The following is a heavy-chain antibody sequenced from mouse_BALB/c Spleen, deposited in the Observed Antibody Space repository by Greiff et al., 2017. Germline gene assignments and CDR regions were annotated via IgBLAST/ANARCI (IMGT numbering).Heavy chain of an antibody. Sequence: VQLQQSGAELARPGASVKLSCKASGYTFTSYWMQWVKQRPGQGLEWIGAIYPGDGDTRYTQKFKGKATLTADKSSSTAYMQLSSLASEDSAVYYCARGDWDYAMDYWGQGTSVTVSS. J-gene: IGHJ4*01. D-gene: IGHD4-1*01. CDR2: IYPGDGDT. CDR3: ARGDWDYAMDY. CDR1: GYTFTSYW. V-gene: IGHV1-87*01.